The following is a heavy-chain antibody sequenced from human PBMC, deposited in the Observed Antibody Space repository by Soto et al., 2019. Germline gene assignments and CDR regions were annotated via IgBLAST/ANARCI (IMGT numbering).Heavy chain of an antibody. D-gene: IGHD6-19*01. J-gene: IGHJ5*02. CDR3: TSGYSSGWYL. V-gene: IGHV3-73*02. Sequence: EVQLVESGGGLVQPGGSLKLSCAASGFTFSGSAMHWVRQASGKGLEWVGRIRSKANIYATTYAASVKGRFTISRDDSKNTAYLQMNSLKTEDTAVYYCTSGYSSGWYLWGQGTLVTVSS. CDR1: GFTFSGSA. CDR2: IRSKANIYAT.